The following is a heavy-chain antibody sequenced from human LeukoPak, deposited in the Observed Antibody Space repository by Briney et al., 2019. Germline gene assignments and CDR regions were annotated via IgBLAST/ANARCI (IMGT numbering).Heavy chain of an antibody. D-gene: IGHD3-22*01. CDR1: GGSFSGYY. CDR3: ARVLDSSGYYYGFDP. J-gene: IGHJ5*02. CDR2: INHSGST. Sequence: KPSETLSLTCGVFGGSFSGYYWSWIRQPPGKGLEWIGEINHSGSTNYNPSLKSRVTISVDTSKNQFSLKLSSVTAADTAVYYCARVLDSSGYYYGFDPWGQGTLVTVSS. V-gene: IGHV4-34*01.